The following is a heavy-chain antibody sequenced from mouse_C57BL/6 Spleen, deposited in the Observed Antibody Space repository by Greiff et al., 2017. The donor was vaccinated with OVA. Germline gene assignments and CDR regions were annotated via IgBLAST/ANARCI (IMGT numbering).Heavy chain of an antibody. Sequence: EVKLVESGGGLVKPGGSLKLSCAASGFTFSSYAMSWVRQTPEKRLEWVATISDGGSYTYYPDNVKGRFTISRDNAKNNLYLQMSHLKSEDTAMYYCARTPIYYGNSYFDYWGQGTTLTVSS. V-gene: IGHV5-4*03. D-gene: IGHD2-1*01. CDR1: GFTFSSYA. CDR2: ISDGGSYT. CDR3: ARTPIYYGNSYFDY. J-gene: IGHJ2*01.